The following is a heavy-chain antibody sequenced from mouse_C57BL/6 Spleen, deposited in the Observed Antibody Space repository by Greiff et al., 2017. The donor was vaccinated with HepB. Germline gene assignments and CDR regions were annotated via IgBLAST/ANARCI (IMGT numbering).Heavy chain of an antibody. J-gene: IGHJ4*01. CDR3: ARYGGPYYYAMDY. CDR1: GYSFTDYN. V-gene: IGHV1-39*01. CDR2: INPNYGTT. Sequence: EVKLMESGPELVKPGASVKISCKASGYSFTDYNMNWVKQSNGKSLEWIGVINPNYGTTSYNQKFKGKATLTVDQSSSTAYMQLNSLTSEDSAVYYCARYGGPYYYAMDYWGQGTSVTVSS. D-gene: IGHD1-1*01.